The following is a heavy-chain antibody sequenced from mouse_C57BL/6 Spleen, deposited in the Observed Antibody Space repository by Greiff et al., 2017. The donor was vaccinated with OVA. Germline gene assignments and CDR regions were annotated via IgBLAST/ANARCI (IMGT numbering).Heavy chain of an antibody. CDR2: ISSGSSTI. CDR3: AVVATGYFDY. Sequence: EVMLVESGGGLVKPGGSLKLSCAASGFTFSDYGMHWVRQAPEKGLEWVAYISSGSSTIYYADTVKGRVTISRDNAKNTLFLQMTSLRSEDTAMYYCAVVATGYFDYWGQGTTLTVSS. CDR1: GFTFSDYG. D-gene: IGHD1-1*01. J-gene: IGHJ2*01. V-gene: IGHV5-17*01.